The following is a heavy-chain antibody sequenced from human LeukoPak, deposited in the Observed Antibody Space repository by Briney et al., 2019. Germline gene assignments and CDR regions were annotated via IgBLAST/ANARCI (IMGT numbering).Heavy chain of an antibody. Sequence: ASVKVSCKASGGTFSSYAISWVRQAPGQGLEWMGGIIPIFGTANYAQKFQGRVTITTDESTRTAYRELSSLRSEDTAVYYCARGARGPGGHYYDYVWGSYRYHYFDYWGQGTLVTVSS. D-gene: IGHD3-16*02. CDR1: GGTFSSYA. V-gene: IGHV1-69*05. CDR3: ARGARGPGGHYYDYVWGSYRYHYFDY. J-gene: IGHJ4*02. CDR2: IIPIFGTA.